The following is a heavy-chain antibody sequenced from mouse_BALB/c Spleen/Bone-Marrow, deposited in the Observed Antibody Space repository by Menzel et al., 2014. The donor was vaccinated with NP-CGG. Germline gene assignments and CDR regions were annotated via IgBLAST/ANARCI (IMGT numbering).Heavy chain of an antibody. CDR1: GYTFTSYW. D-gene: IGHD1-1*01. CDR2: IDPSDSYT. CDR3: AITTVVATGDY. Sequence: QVQLQQSGAELVKPGASVKLSCKASGYTFTSYWMHWVKQRPGQGLEWIGEIDPSDSYTNYNQKFKGKATLTVDKSSSTAYMQLSSLTSEDSAVYYCAITTVVATGDYWGQGTTLTDSS. J-gene: IGHJ2*01. V-gene: IGHV1-69*02.